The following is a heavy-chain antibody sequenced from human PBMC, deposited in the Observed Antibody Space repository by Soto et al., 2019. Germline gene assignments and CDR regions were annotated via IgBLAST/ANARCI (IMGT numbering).Heavy chain of an antibody. D-gene: IGHD6-19*01. V-gene: IGHV4-59*01. Sequence: ETLSLTCTVSGGSISSYYWSWIRQPPGKGLEWIGYIYYSGSTNYNPSLKSRVTISVDTSKNQFSLKLSSVTAADTAVYYCARGQVAVAGYYYYYYGMDVWGQGTTVTVSS. CDR1: GGSISSYY. CDR3: ARGQVAVAGYYYYYYGMDV. J-gene: IGHJ6*02. CDR2: IYYSGST.